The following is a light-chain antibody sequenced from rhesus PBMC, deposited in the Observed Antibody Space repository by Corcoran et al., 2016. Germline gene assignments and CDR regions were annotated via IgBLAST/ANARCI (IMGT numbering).Light chain of an antibody. CDR3: QETRNLWT. CDR1: QSVSSK. J-gene: IGKJ1*01. V-gene: IGKV3-31*02. CDR2: GAS. Sequence: EIVMTQSPATLSLSPGETATISCRTSQSVSSKLAWYQQKPGQAPRLLIYGASSRATGIPDRFRGSGSGTDFTLTISGLEPEDFAVYYCQETRNLWTFGQGTKVEIK.